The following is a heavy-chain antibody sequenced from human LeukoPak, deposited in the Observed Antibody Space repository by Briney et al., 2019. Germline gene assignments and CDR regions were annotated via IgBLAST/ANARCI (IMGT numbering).Heavy chain of an antibody. Sequence: SETLSLTCTVSGGSISTSNYYWGWIRQPPGKGLEWIGNIFYSGSTYYSPSLRSRVTISLDTSRNQFSLKLNSVTAADTAVYYCARQTGSGLFILPGGQGTLVTVSS. D-gene: IGHD3/OR15-3a*01. CDR2: IFYSGST. CDR1: GGSISTSNYY. J-gene: IGHJ4*02. CDR3: ARQTGSGLFILP. V-gene: IGHV4-39*07.